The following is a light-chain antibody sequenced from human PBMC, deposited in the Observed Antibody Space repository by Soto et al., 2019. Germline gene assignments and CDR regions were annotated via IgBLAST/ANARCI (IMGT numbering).Light chain of an antibody. CDR3: QHYNSYSEA. V-gene: IGKV1-5*03. Sequence: DIQMTQSPSTLSGSVGRRVTITCRASQTISSWLAWYQQKPGKAPKLLIYKASTLKSGVTSRFSGSGSGTEFTLTISSLQPDDFATYYCQHYNSYSEAFGQGTKVEIK. J-gene: IGKJ1*01. CDR2: KAS. CDR1: QTISSW.